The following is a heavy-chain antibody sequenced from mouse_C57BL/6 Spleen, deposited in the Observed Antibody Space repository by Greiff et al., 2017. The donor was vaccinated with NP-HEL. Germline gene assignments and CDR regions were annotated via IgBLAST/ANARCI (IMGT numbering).Heavy chain of an antibody. V-gene: IGHV5-6*01. CDR3: ARQGYDYDGAMDY. J-gene: IGHJ4*01. Sequence: EVQVVESGGDLVKPGGSLKLSCAASGFTFSSYGMSWVRQTPDKRLEWVATISSGGSYTYYPDSVKGRFTISRDNAKNTLYLQMSSLKSEDTAMYYCARQGYDYDGAMDYWGQGTSVTVSS. D-gene: IGHD2-4*01. CDR1: GFTFSSYG. CDR2: ISSGGSYT.